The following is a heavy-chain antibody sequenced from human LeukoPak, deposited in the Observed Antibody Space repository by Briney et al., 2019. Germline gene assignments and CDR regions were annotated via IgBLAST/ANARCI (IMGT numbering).Heavy chain of an antibody. V-gene: IGHV1-18*01. CDR1: GYTLTSYG. D-gene: IGHD3-10*01. Sequence: ASVKVSCKASGYTLTSYGISWVRQAPGQGLEWMGWISAYNGNTNYAQKLQGRVTMTTDTSTSTAYMELRSLRSDDTAVYYCARVRLVWFGEFIPYWFDPWGQGTLVTVSS. CDR3: ARVRLVWFGEFIPYWFDP. CDR2: ISAYNGNT. J-gene: IGHJ5*02.